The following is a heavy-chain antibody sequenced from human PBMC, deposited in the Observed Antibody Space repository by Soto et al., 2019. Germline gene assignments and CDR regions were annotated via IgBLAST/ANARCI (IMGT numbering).Heavy chain of an antibody. V-gene: IGHV3-30-3*01. J-gene: IGHJ4*02. CDR1: GFTFSSYA. Sequence: ESGGGVVQPGRSLRLSCAASGFTFSSYAMHWVRQAPGKGLEWVAVISYDGSNKYYADSVKGRFTISRDNSKNTLYLQMNSLRAEDTAVYYCARDGDSSGYYSPFDYWGQGTLVTVSS. CDR3: ARDGDSSGYYSPFDY. D-gene: IGHD3-22*01. CDR2: ISYDGSNK.